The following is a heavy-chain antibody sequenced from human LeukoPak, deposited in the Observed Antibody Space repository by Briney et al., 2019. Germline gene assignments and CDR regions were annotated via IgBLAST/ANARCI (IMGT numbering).Heavy chain of an antibody. J-gene: IGHJ4*02. V-gene: IGHV4-59*08. CDR1: GGSISSYY. Sequence: SETLSLTCTVSGGSISSYYWSWIRQSPGKGLEWIGYIYYSGSTNYNPSLKSRLTISVDTSKNQFSLKLSSVTATDTAVYYCASLTTVTQGYFDSWGQGTLVTVSS. CDR2: IYYSGST. CDR3: ASLTTVTQGYFDS. D-gene: IGHD4-17*01.